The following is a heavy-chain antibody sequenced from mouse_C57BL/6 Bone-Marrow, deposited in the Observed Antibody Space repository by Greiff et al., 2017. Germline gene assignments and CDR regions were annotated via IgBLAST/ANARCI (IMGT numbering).Heavy chain of an antibody. J-gene: IGHJ4*01. V-gene: IGHV1-15*01. Sequence: VKVVESGAELVRPGASVTLSCKASGYTFTDYEMHWVKQTPVHGLEWIGAIDPETGGTAYNQKFKGKAILTADNSSSTAYMELRSLTSEDSAVYYCTRFPHSNYVPMDYWGQGTSVTVSS. D-gene: IGHD2-5*01. CDR1: GYTFTDYE. CDR3: TRFPHSNYVPMDY. CDR2: IDPETGGT.